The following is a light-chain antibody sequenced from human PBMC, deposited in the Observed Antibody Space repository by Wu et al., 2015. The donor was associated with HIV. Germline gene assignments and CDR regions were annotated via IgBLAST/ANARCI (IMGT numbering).Light chain of an antibody. CDR1: QDIFTY. Sequence: AIQLTQSPSSLSASIGDRVNITCRASQDIFTYLAWYQQTPGKAPRVLIYDASTLQSGVSSRFSGSGSGADFTLTISGLQREDFAICFCQQLNSFPLTFGRGSRLEI. V-gene: IGKV1-13*02. CDR3: QQLNSFPLT. J-gene: IGKJ5*01. CDR2: DAS.